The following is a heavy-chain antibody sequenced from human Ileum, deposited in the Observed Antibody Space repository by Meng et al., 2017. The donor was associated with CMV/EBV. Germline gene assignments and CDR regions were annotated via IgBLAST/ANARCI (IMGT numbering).Heavy chain of an antibody. CDR3: VRAAITMIDY. J-gene: IGHJ4*02. CDR2: ITYSGST. CDR1: SDSHRVGEYL. Sequence: QLPLQEPAPGLVKDSYTVSRTGHRSSDSHRVGEYLWGWIRQPPKRLAWVASITYSGSTYYNPSLKSQTTMSVDTTKHQFSLKLNTVTAEDTAVYYCVRAAITMIDYWGQGTLVTVSS. V-gene: IGHV4-39*07. D-gene: IGHD3-22*01.